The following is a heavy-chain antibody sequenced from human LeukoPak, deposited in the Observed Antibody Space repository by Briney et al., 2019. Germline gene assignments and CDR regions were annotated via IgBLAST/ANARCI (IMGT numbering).Heavy chain of an antibody. D-gene: IGHD2-15*01. J-gene: IGHJ3*02. CDR1: GHTFTDYY. V-gene: IGHV1-46*01. CDR2: INTSGGST. CDR3: ARDLLHLGYAFDI. Sequence: ASVKVSCKASGHTFTDYYMHWVRQAPGQGLEWMGMINTSGGSTTYAQKFQGRVTMTRDTSTSTVYMELTILRSEDTAVYYCARDLLHLGYAFDIWGRGTMVTISS.